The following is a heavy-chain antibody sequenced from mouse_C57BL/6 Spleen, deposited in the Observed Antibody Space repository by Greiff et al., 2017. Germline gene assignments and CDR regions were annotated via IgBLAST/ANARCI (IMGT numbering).Heavy chain of an antibody. CDR2: SRNKANDYTT. J-gene: IGHJ4*01. V-gene: IGHV7-1*01. CDR3: ARDADGMDY. CDR1: GFTFSDFY. Sequence: EVQVVESGGGLVQSGRSLRLSCATSGFTFSDFYMEWVRQAPGKGLEWIAASRNKANDYTTEYSASVKGRFIVSRDTSQSILYLQMNALRAEDTAIYYCARDADGMDYWGQGTSVTVSS.